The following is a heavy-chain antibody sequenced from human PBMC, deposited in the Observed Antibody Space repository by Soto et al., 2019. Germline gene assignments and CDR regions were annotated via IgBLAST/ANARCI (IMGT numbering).Heavy chain of an antibody. V-gene: IGHV4-59*01. Sequence: SETLSLTCTVSGGSISSYYLSWIRQPPGKGLEWIGYIYYSGSTNYNPSLKSRVTISVDTSKNQFSLKLSSVTAADTAVYYCAIVTDTAMVTFFDYWGQGTLVTVS. D-gene: IGHD5-18*01. CDR3: AIVTDTAMVTFFDY. CDR1: GGSISSYY. J-gene: IGHJ4*02. CDR2: IYYSGST.